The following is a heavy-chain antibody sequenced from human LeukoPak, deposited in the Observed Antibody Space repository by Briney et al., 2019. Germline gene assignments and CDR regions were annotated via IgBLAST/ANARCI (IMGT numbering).Heavy chain of an antibody. CDR3: ASESYSSSWYDFDY. V-gene: IGHV1-2*02. D-gene: IGHD6-13*01. CDR1: GYTFTGYY. Sequence: ASVKVSCKASGYTFTGYYMHWVRRAPGQGLEWMGWINPNSGGTNYAQKFQGRVTMTRDTSISTAYMELSRLRSDDTAVYYCASESYSSSWYDFDYWGQGTLVTVSS. J-gene: IGHJ4*02. CDR2: INPNSGGT.